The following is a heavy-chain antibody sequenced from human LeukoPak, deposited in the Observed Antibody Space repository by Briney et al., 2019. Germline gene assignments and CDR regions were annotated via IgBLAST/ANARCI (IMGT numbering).Heavy chain of an antibody. Sequence: GGSLRLSCAASGFTFSSYAMSWVRQAPGKGLEWVSVIYSGGSTYYADSVKGRFTISRDNSKNTLYLQMNSLRAEDTAVYYCASFSLSSWGQGTLVTVSS. V-gene: IGHV3-66*02. D-gene: IGHD2/OR15-2a*01. J-gene: IGHJ5*02. CDR1: GFTFSSYA. CDR2: IYSGGST. CDR3: ASFSLSS.